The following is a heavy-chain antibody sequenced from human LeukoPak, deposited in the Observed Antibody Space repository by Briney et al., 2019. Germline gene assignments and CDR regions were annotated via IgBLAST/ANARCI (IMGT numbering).Heavy chain of an antibody. CDR2: ISSSSSYI. V-gene: IGHV3-21*01. J-gene: IGHJ6*04. CDR1: GFTFSSYS. CDR3: ARTKYDISTGNNYYGMDV. Sequence: GGSLRLSCAASGFTFSSYSMNWVRQAPGKGLEWVSSISSSSSYIYYADSVKGRFTISRDNAKNSLYLQMNSLRAEDTAAYYCARTKYDISTGNNYYGMDVWGKGTTVTVSS. D-gene: IGHD3-9*01.